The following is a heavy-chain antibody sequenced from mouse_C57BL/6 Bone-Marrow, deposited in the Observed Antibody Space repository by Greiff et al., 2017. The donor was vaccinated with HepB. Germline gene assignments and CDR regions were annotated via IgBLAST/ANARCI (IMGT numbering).Heavy chain of an antibody. Sequence: VQLQQSGAELVRPGASVKLSCTASGFNIKDDYMHWVKQRPEQGLEWIGWIDPENGDTEYASKFQGKATITADTSSNTAYLQLSSLTSEDTAFYYCTGPTMITNWYFGVWGTGTTVTVSS. D-gene: IGHD2-4*01. V-gene: IGHV14-4*01. J-gene: IGHJ1*03. CDR2: IDPENGDT. CDR3: TGPTMITNWYFGV. CDR1: GFNIKDDY.